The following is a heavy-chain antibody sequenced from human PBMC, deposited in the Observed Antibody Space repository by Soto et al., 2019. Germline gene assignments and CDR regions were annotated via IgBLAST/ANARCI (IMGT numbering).Heavy chain of an antibody. CDR2: IYHSGST. CDR1: GGSISSGGYS. V-gene: IGHV4-30-2*01. J-gene: IGHJ4*02. D-gene: IGHD3-9*01. CDR3: ARRYGYYFDY. Sequence: PSETLSLTCAVSGGSISSGGYSWSWIRQPPGKGLEWIGYIYHSGSTYYNPSLKSRVTISVDRSKNQLSLKLSSVTAADTAVYYCARRYGYYFDYWGQGTLVTVSS.